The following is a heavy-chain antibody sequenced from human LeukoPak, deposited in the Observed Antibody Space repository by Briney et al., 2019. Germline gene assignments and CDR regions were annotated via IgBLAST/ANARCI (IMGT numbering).Heavy chain of an antibody. V-gene: IGHV4-34*01. D-gene: IGHD1-26*01. CDR1: GGSFSGYY. Sequence: SETLSLTCAVYGGSFSGYYWSWIRQPPGKGLEWIGEINHSGSTNYNPSLKSRVTISVDTSKNQFSLKLSSVTAADTAVYYCARGRPVPGGAFDIWGQGKMVTVSP. CDR2: INHSGST. J-gene: IGHJ3*02. CDR3: ARGRPVPGGAFDI.